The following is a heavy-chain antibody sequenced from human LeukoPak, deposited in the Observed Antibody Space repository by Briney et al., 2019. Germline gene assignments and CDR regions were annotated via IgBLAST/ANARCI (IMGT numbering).Heavy chain of an antibody. J-gene: IGHJ3*02. CDR2: ISDSGGST. CDR3: AKGGPITMIVVVTVHDAFDI. Sequence: GGSLRLSCAASGFTFSSYAMSWVRQAPGKGLEWVSAISDSGGSTYYADSVKGRFTISRDNSKNTLYLQMNSLRAEDTAVYYCAKGGPITMIVVVTVHDAFDIWGQGTMVTVSS. D-gene: IGHD3-22*01. V-gene: IGHV3-23*01. CDR1: GFTFSSYA.